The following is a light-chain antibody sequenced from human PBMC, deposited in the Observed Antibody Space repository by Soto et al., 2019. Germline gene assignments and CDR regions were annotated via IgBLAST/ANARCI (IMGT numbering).Light chain of an antibody. CDR3: SSYTSSSSLEGV. Sequence: QSALTQPASVSGSPGQSITISCTGTSSDVGGYNYVSWYQQHPGKAPKLMIYVVSNRPSGVSNRFSGSKSGNTASLTISGLQAEDEADYYCSSYTSSSSLEGVFGTGTKLTVL. V-gene: IGLV2-14*01. CDR1: SSDVGGYNY. CDR2: VVS. J-gene: IGLJ1*01.